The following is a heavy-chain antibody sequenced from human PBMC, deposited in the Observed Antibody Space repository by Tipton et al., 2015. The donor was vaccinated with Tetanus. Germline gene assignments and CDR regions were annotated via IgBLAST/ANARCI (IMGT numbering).Heavy chain of an antibody. J-gene: IGHJ4*02. CDR1: EFTLSRFW. CDR2: IKQDGGEK. CDR3: ARGGTYYYGAGHDF. D-gene: IGHD3-10*01. Sequence: SLRLSCAASEFTLSRFWMSWVRQAPGKGLEWVANIKQDGGEKYFVDSVKGRFTISRDNARNSLYLQMTSLRAEDTAVYYCARGGTYYYGAGHDFWGQGTLGAVSA. V-gene: IGHV3-7*04.